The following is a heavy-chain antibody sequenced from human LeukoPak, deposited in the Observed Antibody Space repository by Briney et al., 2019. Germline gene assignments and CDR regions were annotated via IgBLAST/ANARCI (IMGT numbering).Heavy chain of an antibody. CDR2: ISSSSSYI. CDR3: ARRAASEWELEVYFDY. V-gene: IGHV3-21*01. Sequence: GGSLRLSCAASGFTFSSYSMNWVRQAPGKGLEWVSSISSSSSYIYYADSVKGRFTISRDNAKNSPYLQMNSLRAEDTAVYYCARRAASEWELEVYFDYWGQGTLVTVSS. D-gene: IGHD1-26*01. CDR1: GFTFSSYS. J-gene: IGHJ4*02.